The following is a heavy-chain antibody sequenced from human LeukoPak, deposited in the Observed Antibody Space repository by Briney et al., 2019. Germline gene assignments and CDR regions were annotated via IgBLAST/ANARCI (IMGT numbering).Heavy chain of an antibody. J-gene: IGHJ4*02. V-gene: IGHV3-74*01. CDR1: GFTFSSYW. D-gene: IGHD3-10*01. Sequence: PGGSLRLSCVASGFTFSSYWMHWVRQAPGKGLVWVSRIYSDGSETTHADSVKGRFTISRDNAKNTLYLQMNSLRAEDTAVYYCARGYTYGFDNWGQGALVTVSS. CDR2: IYSDGSET. CDR3: ARGYTYGFDN.